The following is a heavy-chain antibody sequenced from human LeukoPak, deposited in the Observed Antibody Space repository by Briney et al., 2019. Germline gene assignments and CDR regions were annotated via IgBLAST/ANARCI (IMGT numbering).Heavy chain of an antibody. D-gene: IGHD4-17*01. CDR3: ARGGPYGEFDP. CDR1: GYTFTGYY. CDR2: INPNSGGT. V-gene: IGHV1-2*02. J-gene: IGHJ5*02. Sequence: ASVKVSCKASGYTFTGYYMHWVRQAPGQGLEWMGWINPNSGGTNYAQKFQGRVTMTRDTSISTAYLELSSLEIDDTAIYYCARGGPYGEFDPWGQGTLVSVSS.